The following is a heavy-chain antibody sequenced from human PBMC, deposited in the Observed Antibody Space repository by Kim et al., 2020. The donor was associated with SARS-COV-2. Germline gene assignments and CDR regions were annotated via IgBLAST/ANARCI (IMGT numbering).Heavy chain of an antibody. CDR1: GGSFSGYY. CDR3: ARFKEELSMIVMIFSAASCDGDS. J-gene: IGHJ4*02. D-gene: IGHD3-22*01. Sequence: SETLSLTCAVYGGSFSGYYWTWIRQAPGKGLEWIGDIDHSGATNSNPSLKSRITMSLDTSKNQFSLKLRSVPAADTAVYYCARFKEELSMIVMIFSAASCDGDSWGQGTQVIVSS. CDR2: IDHSGAT. V-gene: IGHV4-34*01.